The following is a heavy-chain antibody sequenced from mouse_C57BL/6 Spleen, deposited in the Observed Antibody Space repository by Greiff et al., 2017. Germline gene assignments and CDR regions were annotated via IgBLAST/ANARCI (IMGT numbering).Heavy chain of an antibody. CDR1: GFTFSSYG. CDR3: ARHDDDGYPHFDY. D-gene: IGHD2-3*01. Sequence: EVKLVESGGDLVKPGGSLKLSCAASGFTFSSYGMSWVRQTPDKRLEWVATISSGGSYNYYPDSVKGRFTISRDNAKNTLYLQMSSLKSEDTAMYYCARHDDDGYPHFDYWGQGTTLTVSS. J-gene: IGHJ2*01. V-gene: IGHV5-6*01. CDR2: ISSGGSYN.